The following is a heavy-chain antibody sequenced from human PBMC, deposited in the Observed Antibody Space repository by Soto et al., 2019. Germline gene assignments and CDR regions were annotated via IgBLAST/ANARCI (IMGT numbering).Heavy chain of an antibody. CDR2: IWYEGSNK. Sequence: GWSLRLWCAASGFTFSSYGMHWVRQAPGKWREWGAVIWYEGSNKYYADSVKGRFAISRDNSKNKLYLPINSLRAEDTAVYYCARDGAFRYSYGLSHPAWFDPSGQGTLVTVSS. V-gene: IGHV3-33*01. J-gene: IGHJ5*02. CDR3: ARDGAFRYSYGLSHPAWFDP. CDR1: GFTFSSYG. D-gene: IGHD5-18*01.